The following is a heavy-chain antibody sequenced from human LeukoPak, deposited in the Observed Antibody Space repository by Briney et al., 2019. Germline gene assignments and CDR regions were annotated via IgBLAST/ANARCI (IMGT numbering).Heavy chain of an antibody. Sequence: GGSLRLSCAASGFTFSTYWMTWVRQAPGKGLEWVSSISGSSSYIYYADSVKGRFSISRDNAKNSLYLQMNSLRAEDMAVYYCARDLLGWELHYFDYWGQGTLVTVSS. CDR2: ISGSSSYI. CDR3: ARDLLGWELHYFDY. CDR1: GFTFSTYW. V-gene: IGHV3-21*01. D-gene: IGHD1-26*01. J-gene: IGHJ4*02.